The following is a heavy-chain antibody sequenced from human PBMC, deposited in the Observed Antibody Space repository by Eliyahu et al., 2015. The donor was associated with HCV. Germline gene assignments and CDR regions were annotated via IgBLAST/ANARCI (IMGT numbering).Heavy chain of an antibody. J-gene: IGHJ6*02. CDR2: IYWNDDK. V-gene: IGHV2-5*01. CDR1: GFSLSTSGVG. CDR3: AHRPGDYDFWSGYRSYYYYGMDV. Sequence: QITLKESGPTLVKPTQTLTLTCTFSGFSLSTSGVGVGWXRQPPGKALEWLALIYWNDDKRYSPSLKSRLTITKDTSKNQVVLTMTNMDPVDTATYYCAHRPGDYDFWSGYRSYYYYGMDVWGQGTTVTVSS. D-gene: IGHD3-3*01.